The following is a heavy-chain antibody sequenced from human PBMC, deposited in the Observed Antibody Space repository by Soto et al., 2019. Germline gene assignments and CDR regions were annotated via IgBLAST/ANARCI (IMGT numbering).Heavy chain of an antibody. J-gene: IGHJ5*02. CDR3: ARGPIVYDFWSGYNWSDP. Sequence: SQTLSLTCDISGDSVSSNSAAWNWIRQSPSRGLEWLGRTYYRSKWYNDYAVSVKSRITINPDTSKNQFSLQLNSVTPEDTAVYYCARGPIVYDFWSGYNWSDPWGQGSLVTDSS. CDR2: TYYRSKWYN. CDR1: GDSVSSNSAA. D-gene: IGHD3-3*01. V-gene: IGHV6-1*01.